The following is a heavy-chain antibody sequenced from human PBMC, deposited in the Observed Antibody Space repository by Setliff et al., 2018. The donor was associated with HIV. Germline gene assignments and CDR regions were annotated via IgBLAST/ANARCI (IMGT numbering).Heavy chain of an antibody. D-gene: IGHD3-16*01. Sequence: PGGSLRLSCAASGFTFSSYSMNWVRQAPGKGLEWVSYIRSSSSTIYYADSVKGRFTISRDNAKNSLYLQMNSVRADDTAVYYCARWGEPAQKAFDLWGQGTMVTVSS. V-gene: IGHV3-48*04. CDR3: ARWGEPAQKAFDL. CDR2: IRSSSSTI. J-gene: IGHJ3*01. CDR1: GFTFSSYS.